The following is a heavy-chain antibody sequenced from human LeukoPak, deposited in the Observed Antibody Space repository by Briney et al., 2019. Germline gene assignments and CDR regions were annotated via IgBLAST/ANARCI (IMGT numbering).Heavy chain of an antibody. Sequence: GASVKVSCKASGYTFTGHYMHWVRQAPGQGLEWMGWINPNSGGTNYAQKFQGRVTMTRDTSISTAYMELSRLRSDDTAVYYCARVVTAVVTPHSNYFDYWGQGTLVTVSS. V-gene: IGHV1-2*02. D-gene: IGHD4-23*01. J-gene: IGHJ4*02. CDR1: GYTFTGHY. CDR3: ARVVTAVVTPHSNYFDY. CDR2: INPNSGGT.